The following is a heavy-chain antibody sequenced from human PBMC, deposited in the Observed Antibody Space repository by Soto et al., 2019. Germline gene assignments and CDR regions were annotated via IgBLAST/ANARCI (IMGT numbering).Heavy chain of an antibody. J-gene: IGHJ4*02. D-gene: IGHD1-7*01. V-gene: IGHV4-4*02. Sequence: QVQLQESGPGLVKPSGTLSLTCAVSGGSFTSNNWWTRVRQPPGQGLKWIGAIYRTGSTNYHPSLNGRVTISLDKSENQFSLKVTSLTAADTSVYYCASRDPGTSVDYWGQGTLVTVSS. CDR3: ASRDPGTSVDY. CDR1: GGSFTSNNW. CDR2: IYRTGST.